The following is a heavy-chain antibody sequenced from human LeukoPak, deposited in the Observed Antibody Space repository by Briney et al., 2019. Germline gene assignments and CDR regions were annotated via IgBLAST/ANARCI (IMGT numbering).Heavy chain of an antibody. CDR1: GGSISSYY. CDR2: IYYSGST. CDR3: ARVTTGSSSLFDY. V-gene: IGHV4-59*08. J-gene: IGHJ4*02. Sequence: KPSETLSLTCTVSGGSISSYYWSWIRQPPGKGLEWIGYIYYSGSTNYNPSLKSRVIISVDTSKNQFSLKLNSVTAADTAVYYCARVTTGSSSLFDYWGQGTLLTVSS. D-gene: IGHD6-6*01.